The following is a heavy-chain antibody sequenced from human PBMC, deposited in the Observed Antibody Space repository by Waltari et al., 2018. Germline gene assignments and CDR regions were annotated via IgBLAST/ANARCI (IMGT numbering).Heavy chain of an antibody. CDR1: GYTVRSYG. V-gene: IGHV1-18*01. CDR3: ARVVGDYSTSFYYFYYGMDV. CDR2: ISPYNGNS. Sequence: QAQLVQSGPEVKKPGASVKVPCKESGYTVRSYGVSWARQAPGQGLEWMGWISPYNGNSNYTQRLQGRITMTTDKSTTTAYLELRSLRSDDTAVYYCARVVGDYSTSFYYFYYGMDVWGQGTTVIVSS. D-gene: IGHD4-4*01. J-gene: IGHJ6*02.